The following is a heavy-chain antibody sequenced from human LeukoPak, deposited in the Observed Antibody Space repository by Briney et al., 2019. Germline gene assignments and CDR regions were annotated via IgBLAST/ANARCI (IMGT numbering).Heavy chain of an antibody. J-gene: IGHJ5*02. Sequence: SQTLSLTCTVSGGSISSGGYYWTWIRQHPGKGQEWIGYIYSSRRTYYSPSLKSRVTMSVDTSKNQFSLKLTSVTAADTAVYYCAIGDYGGTHWFDPWGQGTLVTVSS. CDR1: GGSISSGGYY. CDR3: AIGDYGGTHWFDP. V-gene: IGHV4-31*03. D-gene: IGHD4-23*01. CDR2: IYSSRRT.